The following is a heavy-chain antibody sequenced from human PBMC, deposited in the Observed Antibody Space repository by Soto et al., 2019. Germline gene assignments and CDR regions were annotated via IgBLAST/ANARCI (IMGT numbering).Heavy chain of an antibody. J-gene: IGHJ6*02. V-gene: IGHV3-21*01. CDR1: GFTFSSYS. CDR2: ISSSSSYI. CDR3: ARDLIQLWVYYYYGMDV. D-gene: IGHD5-18*01. Sequence: GGSLGLSCAASGFTFSSYSMNWVRQAPGKGLEWVSSISSSSSYIYYADSVKGRFTISRDNAKNSLYLQMNSLRAEDTAVYYFARDLIQLWVYYYYGMDVWGQGTTVTVSS.